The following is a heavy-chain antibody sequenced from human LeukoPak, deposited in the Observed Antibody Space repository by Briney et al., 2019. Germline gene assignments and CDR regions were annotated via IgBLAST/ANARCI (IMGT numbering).Heavy chain of an antibody. Sequence: SQTLSLTCNVSGYSISSGYYWAWIRQAPGKGLEWIGSIYHSGYTHYNQSLKCRVSISVDKSKNNFSLKLSSVAAADTAIYYCARDLNPTRYFDYGGQGTLVTVSS. CDR3: ARDLNPTRYFDY. J-gene: IGHJ4*02. CDR2: IYHSGYT. CDR1: GYSISSGYY. V-gene: IGHV4-38-2*02.